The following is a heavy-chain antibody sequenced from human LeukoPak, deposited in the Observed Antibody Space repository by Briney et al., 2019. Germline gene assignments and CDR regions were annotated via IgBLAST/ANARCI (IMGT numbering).Heavy chain of an antibody. J-gene: IGHJ4*01. CDR1: GFTFSSYA. Sequence: GGSLRLSCAASGFTFSSYAMIWVRQAPGKGLEWVSAISGSGGSTYYADSVRGRFTVSRDNSKNTLYLQMESLRVEDTAVYYCQARHGYWGHGTLVTVSS. CDR3: QARHGY. V-gene: IGHV3-23*01. CDR2: ISGSGGST. D-gene: IGHD6-6*01.